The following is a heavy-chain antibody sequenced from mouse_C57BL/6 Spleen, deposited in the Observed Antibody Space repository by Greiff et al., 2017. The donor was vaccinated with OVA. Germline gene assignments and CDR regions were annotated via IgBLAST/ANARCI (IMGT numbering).Heavy chain of an antibody. J-gene: IGHJ2*01. Sequence: VKLQQPGAELVKPGASVKLSCKASGYTFTSYWMQWVKQRPGQGLEWIGEIDPSDSYTNYNQKFKGKATLTVDTSSSTAYMQLSSLTSEDSAVYYCARKDGYYFDYWGQGTTLTVSS. D-gene: IGHD2-3*01. V-gene: IGHV1-50*01. CDR1: GYTFTSYW. CDR3: ARKDGYYFDY. CDR2: IDPSDSYT.